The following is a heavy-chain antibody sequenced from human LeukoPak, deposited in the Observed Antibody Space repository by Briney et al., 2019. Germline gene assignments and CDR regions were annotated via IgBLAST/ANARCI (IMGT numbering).Heavy chain of an antibody. CDR2: IDSAGSRT. CDR3: ARAAYSSSPDY. CDR1: GFTFSTYW. J-gene: IGHJ4*02. D-gene: IGHD6-6*01. Sequence: PGGSLRLSCSASGFTFSTYWMVWVRQAPGKGLLWVSHIDSAGSRTGYADPVKGRFTMSRDNAKNTLYLQMNSLRAEDTAVYFCARAAYSSSPDYWGQGTLVTVSS. V-gene: IGHV3-74*01.